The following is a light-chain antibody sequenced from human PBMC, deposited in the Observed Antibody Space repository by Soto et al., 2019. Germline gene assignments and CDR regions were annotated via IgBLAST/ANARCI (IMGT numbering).Light chain of an antibody. CDR2: EVS. CDR1: GGDVGDYNY. CDR3: SSFVGSPVV. Sequence: QSALTQPASVSGSPGQSITISCAGTGGDVGDYNYVSWYQQHPGKVPKLLIYEVSKRPSGVPDRFSGSKSGNTASLTVSGLQAEDEADYYCSSFVGSPVVFGGGTKLTVL. V-gene: IGLV2-8*01. J-gene: IGLJ2*01.